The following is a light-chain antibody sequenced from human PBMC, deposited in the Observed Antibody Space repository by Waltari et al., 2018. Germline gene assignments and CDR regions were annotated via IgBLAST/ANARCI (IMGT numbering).Light chain of an antibody. V-gene: IGLV1-44*01. Sequence: QSVLTQPPSASGTPGQRVTVSCSGRTSNIGRHSVTWYQQLPGTAPKLLIYNNNERPSGVPDRFSGSKSGTSASLAISGLQSEDEADYYCAAWDDSLNGWVFGGGTKVTVL. J-gene: IGLJ3*02. CDR1: TSNIGRHS. CDR3: AAWDDSLNGWV. CDR2: NNN.